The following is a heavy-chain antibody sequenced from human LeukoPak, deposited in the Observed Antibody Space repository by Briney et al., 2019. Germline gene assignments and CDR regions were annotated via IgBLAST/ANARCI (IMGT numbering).Heavy chain of an antibody. V-gene: IGHV3-30*04. D-gene: IGHD6-19*01. Sequence: GTSLRLSCAASGFAFSNYAMHWVRRAPGQGLKWITLMSHDGNNIRYLGSVKGRFTISRDNSKNTLYLQMNSLRAEDTAVYYCARNLEGQWLGLDYWGQGTLVTVSS. CDR1: GFAFSNYA. J-gene: IGHJ4*02. CDR3: ARNLEGQWLGLDY. CDR2: MSHDGNNI.